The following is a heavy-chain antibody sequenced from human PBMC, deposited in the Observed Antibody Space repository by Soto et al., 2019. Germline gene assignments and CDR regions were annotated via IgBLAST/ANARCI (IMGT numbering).Heavy chain of an antibody. CDR2: ISPCDSDP. D-gene: IGHD6-6*01. Sequence: GESLKISCKGSGYSFTSYWIGWERQMPRKGIDWMWTISPCDSDPRYSPSFQGQATISAHQSISTAYLQWSSLKASDTAMYYRARYSSSSAHYYYGMDVWGQGTTATVSS. J-gene: IGHJ6*02. CDR3: ARYSSSSAHYYYGMDV. V-gene: IGHV5-51*03. CDR1: GYSFTSYW.